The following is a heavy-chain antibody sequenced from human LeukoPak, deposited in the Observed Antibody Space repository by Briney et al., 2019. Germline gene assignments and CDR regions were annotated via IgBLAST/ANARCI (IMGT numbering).Heavy chain of an antibody. CDR1: GFTFSNAW. D-gene: IGHD3-22*01. V-gene: IGHV3-15*01. CDR3: TTDFYDSSGSPDW. Sequence: PGGSLRLSCAASGFTFSNAWVSWVRQAPGKELEWVGRIKSKTDGGTTDYAAPMKGRFIISRDDSKNTLYLQMNSLKTEDTAVYYCTTDFYDSSGSPDWWGQGTLVTVSS. J-gene: IGHJ4*02. CDR2: IKSKTDGGTT.